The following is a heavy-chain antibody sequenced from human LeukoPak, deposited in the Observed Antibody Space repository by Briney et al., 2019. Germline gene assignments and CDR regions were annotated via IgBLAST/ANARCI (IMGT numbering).Heavy chain of an antibody. D-gene: IGHD2-21*01. CDR1: GGSISSGSYY. J-gene: IGHJ6*03. V-gene: IGHV4-39*01. CDR3: ARHCGGDCYYYYYYYYMDV. Sequence: SETLSLTCTVSGGSISSGSYYWGWIRQPPGKGLEWIGSIYYSGSTYYNPSLKSRVTISVDTSKNQFSLKLSSVTAADTAVYYCARHCGGDCYYYYYYYYMDVWGKGTTVTVSS. CDR2: IYYSGST.